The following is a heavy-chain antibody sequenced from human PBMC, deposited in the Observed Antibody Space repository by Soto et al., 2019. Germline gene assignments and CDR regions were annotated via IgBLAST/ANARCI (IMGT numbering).Heavy chain of an antibody. CDR3: ARGRVGWGQQALNWFDP. D-gene: IGHD6-13*01. CDR1: GGSINTRSCY. Sequence: SETLSLTCTVSGGSINTRSCYWGWIRQPPGKGLEWIGEINHSGSTNYNPSLKSRVTISVDTSKNQFTLKLSSVTAADTAVYYCARGRVGWGQQALNWFDPWGQGTLVTVSS. V-gene: IGHV4-39*06. CDR2: INHSGST. J-gene: IGHJ5*02.